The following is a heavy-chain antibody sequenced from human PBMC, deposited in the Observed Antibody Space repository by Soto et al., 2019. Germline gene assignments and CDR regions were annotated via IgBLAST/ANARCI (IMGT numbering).Heavy chain of an antibody. J-gene: IGHJ4*02. CDR1: GGSIRSGGYY. D-gene: IGHD6-13*01. Sequence: QVRLQESGPGLVKPSQTLSLTCTVSGGSIRSGGYYWTWIRQHPEKGLEWIGFIYFDGGIYYNPSPKSRVTMSVDESNNQFSLRLTSVTPAHRAGYYCAAERGDTAAARFLVYWGQGTLVTVSS. V-gene: IGHV4-31*04. CDR3: AAERGDTAAARFLVY. CDR2: IYFDGGI.